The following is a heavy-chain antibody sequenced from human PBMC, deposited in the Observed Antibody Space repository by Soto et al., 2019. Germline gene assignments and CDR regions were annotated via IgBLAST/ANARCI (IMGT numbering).Heavy chain of an antibody. CDR1: GFTFSSYW. J-gene: IGHJ2*01. V-gene: IGHV3-7*03. CDR2: IKKDGSEK. Sequence: EVQLVESGGGLVQPGGSLRLSCSASGFTFSSYWMSWVRQAPGKGLEWVANIKKDGSEKYYVDSVRGRFTISRDNAKNPLSLQMSSLRAEDTAVYYCARLPYSGRYSDWYFDLWGRSTLVTVSS. D-gene: IGHD1-26*01. CDR3: ARLPYSGRYSDWYFDL.